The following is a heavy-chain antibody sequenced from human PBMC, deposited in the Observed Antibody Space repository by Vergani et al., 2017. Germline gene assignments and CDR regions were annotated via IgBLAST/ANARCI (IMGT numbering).Heavy chain of an antibody. CDR3: ARHAQIVVRSWFDP. Sequence: QVQLQESGPGLVKPSETLSLTCTVSGGSISSYYWSWIRQPPGKGLEWIGYIYYSGSTNYNPSLKSRVTISVDTSKNQFSLKLSSVTAADTAVYYCARHAQIVVRSWFDPWGQGTLVTVSS. J-gene: IGHJ5*02. CDR2: IYYSGST. D-gene: IGHD2-15*01. V-gene: IGHV4-59*01. CDR1: GGSISSYY.